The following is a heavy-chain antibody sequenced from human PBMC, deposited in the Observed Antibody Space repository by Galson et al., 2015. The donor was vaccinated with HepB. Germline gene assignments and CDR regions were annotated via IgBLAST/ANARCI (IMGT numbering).Heavy chain of an antibody. CDR1: GDSVSSHGAG. V-gene: IGHV6-1*01. J-gene: IGHJ1*01. Sequence: CAISGDSVSSHGAGWHWIRQSPSRGLEWLGRTYYRSKWYNEYAISVKSRMTIDPDTAKNQFSLQLNSVTPEDTAVYYCARGFDTGLGYWGQGTLVTVSS. D-gene: IGHD5-18*01. CDR3: ARGFDTGLGY. CDR2: TYYRSKWYN.